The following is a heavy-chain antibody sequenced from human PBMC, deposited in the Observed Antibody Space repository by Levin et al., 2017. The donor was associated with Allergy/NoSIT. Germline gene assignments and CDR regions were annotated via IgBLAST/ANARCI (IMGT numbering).Heavy chain of an antibody. CDR2: MNPYSGNP. CDR3: ARAGGVWSGYYTDRYGLDV. D-gene: IGHD3-3*01. Sequence: ASVKVSCKASGYTFTNYDINWVRQAPGQGLEWMGWMNPYSGNPGYAPQFQGRVTMTRDTAVTTAYLELSSLRSEDTAVYYCARAGGVWSGYYTDRYGLDVWGQGTTVIVSS. J-gene: IGHJ6*02. V-gene: IGHV1-8*01. CDR1: GYTFTNYD.